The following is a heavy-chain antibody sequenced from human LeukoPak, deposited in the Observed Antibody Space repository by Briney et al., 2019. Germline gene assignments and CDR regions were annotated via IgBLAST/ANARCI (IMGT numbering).Heavy chain of an antibody. V-gene: IGHV1-24*01. Sequence: ASVKVSCKVSGYTLTELSMHWVRQAPGKGLEWMGGFDPEDGETIYAQKFQGRVTMTEDTSTDTAYMELSSLRSEDTAVYYSATGKWELVSYWFDPWGQGTLVTVSS. J-gene: IGHJ5*02. CDR1: GYTLTELS. D-gene: IGHD1-26*01. CDR3: ATGKWELVSYWFDP. CDR2: FDPEDGET.